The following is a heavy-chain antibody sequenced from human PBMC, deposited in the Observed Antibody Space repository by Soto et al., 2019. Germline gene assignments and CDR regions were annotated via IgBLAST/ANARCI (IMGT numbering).Heavy chain of an antibody. V-gene: IGHV3-33*01. J-gene: IGHJ6*02. CDR2: IWCDGSNK. CDR3: ARDFESPGYYDFWSGYFSTYGMDV. Sequence: VGSLRLSCAASGFTFSSYGMHWVRQAPGKGLEWVAVIWCDGSNKYYADSVKGRFTISRDNSKNTLYLQMNSLRAEDTAVYYCARDFESPGYYDFWSGYFSTYGMDVWGQGTTVTVSS. CDR1: GFTFSSYG. D-gene: IGHD3-3*01.